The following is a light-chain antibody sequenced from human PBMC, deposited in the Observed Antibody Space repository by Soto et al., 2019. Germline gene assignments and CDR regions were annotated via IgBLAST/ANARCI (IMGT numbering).Light chain of an antibody. CDR2: KSS. CDR1: QSVSIW. V-gene: IGKV1-5*03. Sequence: DIEITQSPSTRAAWEGERVTISSRASQSVSIWLAWYQQKPGRTPKLLIYKSSILESGVPSRFSGSGSGTEFTLTISNLHPNDFATYYCQHSTTSPMRFRQGPK. CDR3: QHSTTSPMR. J-gene: IGKJ1*01.